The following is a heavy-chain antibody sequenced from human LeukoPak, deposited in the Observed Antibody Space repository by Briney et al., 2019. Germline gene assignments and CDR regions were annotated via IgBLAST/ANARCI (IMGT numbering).Heavy chain of an antibody. D-gene: IGHD3-22*01. V-gene: IGHV5-51*01. CDR3: ARPDYYDTSGYWAPGY. CDR2: IYPGGSDT. Sequence: RGESLKISCKGSGYTFAAYWIGWVRQMPGKGLEWMGIIYPGGSDTRYSPSFQGQVTISADKSISTAYLQWSSLKASDTAMYYCARPDYYDTSGYWAPGYWGQGTLVTVSS. CDR1: GYTFAAYW. J-gene: IGHJ4*02.